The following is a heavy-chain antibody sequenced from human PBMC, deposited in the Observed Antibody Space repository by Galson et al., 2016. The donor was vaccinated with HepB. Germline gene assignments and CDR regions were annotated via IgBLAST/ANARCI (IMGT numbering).Heavy chain of an antibody. J-gene: IGHJ4*02. CDR2: INGDGSST. V-gene: IGHV3-74*01. Sequence: SLRLSCAASGFTFSSCWMHWVRQAPGKGLVWVSRINGDGSSTTYADSVKGRFTISRDNAKNTLYLQMSSLRAEDTAVYYCARLFGGYIDYWGQGTLVTVSS. CDR1: GFTFSSCW. D-gene: IGHD2-15*01. CDR3: ARLFGGYIDY.